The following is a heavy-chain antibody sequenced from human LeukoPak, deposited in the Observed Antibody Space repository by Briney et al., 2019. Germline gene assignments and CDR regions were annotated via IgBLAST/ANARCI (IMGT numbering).Heavy chain of an antibody. CDR3: TRICSYYDSSGYCPGSH. J-gene: IGHJ4*02. CDR2: IRSKAYGGTT. Sequence: GRSLRLSCTASGFTFGDYAMSWFRQAPGKGLERVGFIRSKAYGGTTEYAASVKGRFTISRDDSKSIAYLQMNSLKTEDTAVYYCTRICSYYDSSGYCPGSHWGQGTLVTVSS. D-gene: IGHD3-22*01. V-gene: IGHV3-49*03. CDR1: GFTFGDYA.